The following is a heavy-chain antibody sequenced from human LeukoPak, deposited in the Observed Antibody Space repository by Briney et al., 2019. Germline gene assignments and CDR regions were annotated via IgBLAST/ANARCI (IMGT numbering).Heavy chain of an antibody. CDR2: IYYTGST. Sequence: SETLSLTCTVSGGSISSYYWSWIRQPPGKGLEWIGYIYYTGSTIYNPYLKSRVTISVDTSKNQFSLKLNSVTAADTAVYYCARESGSSGWYDYWGQGTLVTVSS. J-gene: IGHJ4*02. D-gene: IGHD6-19*01. V-gene: IGHV4-59*01. CDR3: ARESGSSGWYDY. CDR1: GGSISSYY.